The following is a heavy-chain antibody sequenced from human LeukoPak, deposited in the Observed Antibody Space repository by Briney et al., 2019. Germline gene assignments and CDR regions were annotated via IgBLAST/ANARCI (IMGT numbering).Heavy chain of an antibody. CDR2: IHHSGST. CDR1: GGSIDSRSYY. Sequence: KPSETLSLTCTVSGGSIDSRSYYWDWIRQAPGKGLEWIGTIHHSGSTEYNPSLKSRVAIFVDTSKNQFSLILHSVAAADTAVYYCARRSEFDSTHYHYFDYWGQGALVTVSS. V-gene: IGHV4-39*01. J-gene: IGHJ4*02. CDR3: ARRSEFDSTHYHYFDY. D-gene: IGHD2/OR15-2a*01.